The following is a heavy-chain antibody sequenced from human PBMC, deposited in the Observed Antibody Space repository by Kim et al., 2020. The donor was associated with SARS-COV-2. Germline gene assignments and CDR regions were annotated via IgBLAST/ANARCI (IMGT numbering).Heavy chain of an antibody. CDR1: GYTFTSYY. CDR3: ARGGVDTAMLYYYYGMDV. V-gene: IGHV1-46*01. Sequence: ASVKVSCKASGYTFTSYYMHWVRQAPGQGLEWMGIINPSGGSTSYAQKFQGRVTMTRDTSTSTVYMELSSLRSEDTAVYYCARGGVDTAMLYYYYGMDVWGQGTTVTVSS. J-gene: IGHJ6*02. D-gene: IGHD5-18*01. CDR2: INPSGGST.